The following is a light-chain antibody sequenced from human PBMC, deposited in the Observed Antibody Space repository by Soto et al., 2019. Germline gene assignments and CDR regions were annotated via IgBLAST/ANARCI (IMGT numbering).Light chain of an antibody. CDR3: QQRYRWPET. CDR1: QSVTNF. V-gene: IGKV3-11*01. J-gene: IGKJ1*01. CDR2: NAS. Sequence: EIVLTQSPGTLSLSPGERATLSCRASQSVTNFLAWYQQKPGQSPSILIYNASHRATGIPARFSGSGSGTDFTLTISSLEPEDFAVYYCQQRYRWPETFGQGTKVEIK.